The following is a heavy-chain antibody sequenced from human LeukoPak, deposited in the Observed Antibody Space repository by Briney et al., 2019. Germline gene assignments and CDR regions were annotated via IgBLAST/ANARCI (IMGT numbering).Heavy chain of an antibody. Sequence: GGSLRLSCVASGFTFSSYAMSWVRQAPGKGLEWVSAISGSGGSTYYADSVKGRFTISRDNSKNTLYLQMNSLRAEDTAVYYCAKGRRGYSYGYPYYYYYYMDVWGKGTTVTVSS. V-gene: IGHV3-23*01. D-gene: IGHD5-18*01. CDR3: AKGRRGYSYGYPYYYYYYMDV. CDR2: ISGSGGST. J-gene: IGHJ6*03. CDR1: GFTFSSYA.